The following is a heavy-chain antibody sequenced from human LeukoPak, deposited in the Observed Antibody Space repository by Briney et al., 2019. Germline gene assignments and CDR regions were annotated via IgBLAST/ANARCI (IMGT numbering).Heavy chain of an antibody. CDR3: AREGYSYGPY. J-gene: IGHJ4*02. CDR1: GGTFSSYA. V-gene: IGHV1-69*01. CDR2: IIPIFGTA. Sequence: SVKVSCKASGGTFSSYAISWVRQAPGQGLEWMGGIIPIFGTANYAQKFQGRVTITADESTSTAYMELGSLRSEDTAVSSCAREGYSYGPYWGQGTLVTVSS. D-gene: IGHD5-18*01.